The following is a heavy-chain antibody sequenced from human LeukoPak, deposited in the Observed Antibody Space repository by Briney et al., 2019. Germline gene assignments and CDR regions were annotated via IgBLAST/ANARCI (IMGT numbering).Heavy chain of an antibody. CDR1: GGSISSYY. D-gene: IGHD6-13*01. Sequence: PSETLSLTCTVSGGSISSYYWSWIRQPPGRGLEWVGYIYYSGSTNYNPSLKSRVTISVDTSKNQFSLKLSSLTAADTAVYYCARVKAAAAAGEGRLFDYWGQGTLVTVSS. V-gene: IGHV4-59*01. CDR3: ARVKAAAAAGEGRLFDY. CDR2: IYYSGST. J-gene: IGHJ4*02.